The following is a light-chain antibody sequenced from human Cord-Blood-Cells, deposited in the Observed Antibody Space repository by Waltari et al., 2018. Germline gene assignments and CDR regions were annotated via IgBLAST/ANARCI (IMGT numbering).Light chain of an antibody. Sequence: DIQMTQSPSSLSASVGDRVTITCQASQDISNYLNWNQQKTGKAPKLLLYDASNLETGVPSRFSGSGSGTDFTFTISSLQPEDIATYYCQQYDNLPYTFGQGTKLEIK. CDR1: QDISNY. CDR3: QQYDNLPYT. J-gene: IGKJ2*01. V-gene: IGKV1-33*01. CDR2: DAS.